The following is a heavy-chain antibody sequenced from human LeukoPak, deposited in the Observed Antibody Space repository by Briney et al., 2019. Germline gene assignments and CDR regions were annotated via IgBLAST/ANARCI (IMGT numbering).Heavy chain of an antibody. J-gene: IGHJ6*02. CDR2: ISWNSGSI. CDR3: AKDGKAGYYDFWSGYSDWYYGMDV. CDR1: GFTFDDYA. D-gene: IGHD3-3*01. V-gene: IGHV3-9*01. Sequence: GGSLRLSCAASGFTFDDYAMHWVRQAPGKGLEWVSGISWNSGSIGYADSVKGRFTISRDNAKNSLYLQMNSLRAEDTALYYCAKDGKAGYYDFWSGYSDWYYGMDVWGQGTTVTVSS.